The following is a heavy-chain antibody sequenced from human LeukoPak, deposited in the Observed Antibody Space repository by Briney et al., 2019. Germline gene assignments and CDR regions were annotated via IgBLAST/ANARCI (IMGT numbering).Heavy chain of an antibody. CDR3: ATSSIAAALDY. D-gene: IGHD6-13*01. Sequence: SETLSLTCTVSGYSISSGYFWGWIRQPPGKGLEWIGRIYTSGSTNYNPSLKSRVTISVDTSKNQFSLKLSSVTAADTAVYYCATSSIAAALDYWGQGTLVTVSS. V-gene: IGHV4-38-2*02. CDR2: IYTSGST. J-gene: IGHJ4*02. CDR1: GYSISSGYF.